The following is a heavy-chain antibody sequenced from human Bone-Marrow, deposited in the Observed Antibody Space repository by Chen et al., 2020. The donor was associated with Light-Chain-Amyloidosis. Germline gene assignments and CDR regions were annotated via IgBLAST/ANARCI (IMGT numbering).Heavy chain of an antibody. CDR2: ISLSGGS. J-gene: IGHJ3*01. V-gene: IGHV4-34*01. D-gene: IGHD2-21*02. CDR3: ARELVCGGGCYHNAFDV. Sequence: QVQLQQWGAGLLTPSETLSLTCAVYGGSFSDFYWSWIRQSPGRGLEWFGEISLSGGSNYTPSLRIRVTISLDTSDNRLSMILSSXTAADTALYYCARELVCGGGCYHNAFDVWGQGTLVTVSS. CDR1: GGSFSDFY.